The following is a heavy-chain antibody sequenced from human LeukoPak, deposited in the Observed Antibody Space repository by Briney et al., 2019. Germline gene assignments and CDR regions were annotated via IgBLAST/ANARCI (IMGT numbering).Heavy chain of an antibody. Sequence: GGSLRLSCEASGFTFSSYAMSWVRQAPGKGLEWVSAVSDSGGSTYYADSVKGRFTISRDNSKNTLYLQMNSLRAEDTAVYYCAKFSSGWYGTPFDYWGQGTLVTVSS. CDR2: VSDSGGST. V-gene: IGHV3-23*01. CDR1: GFTFSSYA. D-gene: IGHD6-19*01. CDR3: AKFSSGWYGTPFDY. J-gene: IGHJ4*02.